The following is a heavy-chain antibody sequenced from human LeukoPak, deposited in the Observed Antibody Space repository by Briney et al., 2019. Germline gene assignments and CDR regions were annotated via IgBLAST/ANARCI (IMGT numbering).Heavy chain of an antibody. CDR2: IYSDNT. CDR3: AKDWRRIVVVGPITRHGNYMDV. CDR1: GFTVSSNS. Sequence: PGGSLRLSCTVSGFTVSSNSMSWVRQAPGKGLEWVSFIYSDNTHYSDSVKGRFTISRDNSKNTLYLQMNSLRPEDTAVYYCAKDWRRIVVVGPITRHGNYMDVWGKGTTVTISS. D-gene: IGHD2-15*01. V-gene: IGHV3-66*03. J-gene: IGHJ6*03.